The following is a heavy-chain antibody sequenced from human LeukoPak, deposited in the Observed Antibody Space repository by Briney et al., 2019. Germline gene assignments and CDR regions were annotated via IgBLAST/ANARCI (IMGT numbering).Heavy chain of an antibody. V-gene: IGHV4-59*01. CDR2: IYYSGST. Sequence: SETLSLTCTVSGGSISSYYWSWIRQPPGKGLEWIGYIYYSGSTNYNPSLKSRVTISVDTSKNQFSLKLSSVTAADTAVYYCARAPRNWGQGTLVTVSS. J-gene: IGHJ4*02. CDR3: ARAPRN. CDR1: GGSISSYY.